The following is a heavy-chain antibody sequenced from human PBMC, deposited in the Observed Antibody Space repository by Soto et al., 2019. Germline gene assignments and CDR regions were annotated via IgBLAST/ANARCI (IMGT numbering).Heavy chain of an antibody. V-gene: IGHV4-31*03. CDR1: GGSISSGGYY. CDR3: ARDPGQQLVRDYYYGMDV. CDR2: IYYSGST. J-gene: IGHJ6*02. D-gene: IGHD6-13*01. Sequence: PSETLSLTCTVSGGSISSGGYYWSWIRRHPGKGLEWIGYIYYSGSTYYNPSLKSRVTISVDTSKNQFSLKLSSVTAADTAVYYCARDPGQQLVRDYYYGMDVWGQGTTVTVSS.